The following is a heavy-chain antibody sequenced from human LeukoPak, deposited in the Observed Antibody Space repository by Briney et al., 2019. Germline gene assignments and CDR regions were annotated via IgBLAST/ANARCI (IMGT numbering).Heavy chain of an antibody. V-gene: IGHV4-30-4*08. J-gene: IGHJ4*02. CDR1: GGSISSGGYY. CDR3: ARARKVTLARGVILHFDY. CDR2: IYYSGST. Sequence: SETLSLTCTVSGGSISSGGYYWSWIRQPPGKGLEWIRNIYYSGSTYYNPSLKSRVTISVDTSKNQFSLKLSSVAAADTAVYYCARARKVTLARGVILHFDYWGQGTLVTGSS. D-gene: IGHD3-10*01.